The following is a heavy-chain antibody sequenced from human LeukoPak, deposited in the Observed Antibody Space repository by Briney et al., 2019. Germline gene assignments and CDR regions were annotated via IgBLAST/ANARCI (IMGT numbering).Heavy chain of an antibody. CDR1: GGSISSSSYY. Sequence: PSETLSLTCTVSGGSISSSSYYWGWIRQPPGKGLEWIGSIYYSGSTYYNPSLKSRVTISVDTSKKQFSLKLSSVTAADTAVYYCARGEAPYYYDSSGYLDYWGQGTLVTVSS. D-gene: IGHD3-22*01. CDR2: IYYSGST. CDR3: ARGEAPYYYDSSGYLDY. V-gene: IGHV4-39*07. J-gene: IGHJ4*02.